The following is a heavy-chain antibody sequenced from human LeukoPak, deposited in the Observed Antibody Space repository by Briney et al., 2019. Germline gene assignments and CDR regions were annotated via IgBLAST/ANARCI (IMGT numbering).Heavy chain of an antibody. V-gene: IGHV5-51*01. D-gene: IGHD2-2*01. J-gene: IGHJ4*02. Sequence: GESLKISCKGSGYSFTSYWIGWVRQMPGKGLEWMGIIYPGDSDTRYNPSFQGQVTISVDKSISAAYLQWNSLKASDTAMYYCARHDSCSATSCSLGLWGQGTLVTVSS. CDR2: IYPGDSDT. CDR3: ARHDSCSATSCSLGL. CDR1: GYSFTSYW.